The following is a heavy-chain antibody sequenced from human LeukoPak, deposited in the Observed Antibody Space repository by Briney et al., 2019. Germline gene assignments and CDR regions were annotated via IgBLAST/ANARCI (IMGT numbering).Heavy chain of an antibody. Sequence: KPSESLSLTCAVYGGSFSSYYWTWIRQPPGEGLEWIGYIYYSGSTNYNPSLKRRVTISVDTSKNHLSLKLSSVTPADTAVYYCARPLQPRVYAFDIRGQPTIPTVSS. CDR2: IYYSGST. V-gene: IGHV4-59*01. J-gene: IGHJ3*02. D-gene: IGHD6-13*01. CDR3: ARPLQPRVYAFDI. CDR1: GGSFSSYY.